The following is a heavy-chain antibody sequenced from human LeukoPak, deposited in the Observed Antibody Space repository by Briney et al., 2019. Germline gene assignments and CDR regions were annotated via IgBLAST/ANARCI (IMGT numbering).Heavy chain of an antibody. V-gene: IGHV4-30-4*01. CDR2: IYYSGST. CDR1: GGSISSGRYH. D-gene: IGHD6-19*01. CDR3: ARHGRSGWFDY. J-gene: IGHJ4*02. Sequence: SQTLSLTCTVSGGSISSGRYHWSWIRQHPGKGLEWIGYIYYSGSTYYNPSLRSRVTISEDTSKNQFSLKLSSVTAADTAVYYCARHGRSGWFDYWGQGTLVTVSS.